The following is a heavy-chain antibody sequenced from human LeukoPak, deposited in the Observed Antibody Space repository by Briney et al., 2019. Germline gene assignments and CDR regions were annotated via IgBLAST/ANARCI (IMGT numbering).Heavy chain of an antibody. CDR1: GGSFSGYY. CDR3: ARGRTMIVVVGWFDP. CDR2: INHSGST. V-gene: IGHV4-34*01. Sequence: EPSETLSLTCAVYGGSFSGYYWSWIRQPPGKGLEWIGEINHSGSTNYNPSLKSRVTISVDTSKNQFSLKLSSVTAADTAVYYCARGRTMIVVVGWFDPWGQGTLVTVSS. D-gene: IGHD3-22*01. J-gene: IGHJ5*02.